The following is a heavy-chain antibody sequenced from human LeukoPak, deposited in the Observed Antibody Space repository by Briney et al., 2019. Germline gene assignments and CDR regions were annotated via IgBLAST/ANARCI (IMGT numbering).Heavy chain of an antibody. Sequence: GGSLRLSCAASGFTFDDYAMHWVRQAPGKGLEWVSGISWNSGSIGYADSVKGRSTISRDNAKNSLYLQMNSLRAEDTALYYCAKDLAPYYYDSSGYYEVYYFDYWGQGTLVTVSS. CDR1: GFTFDDYA. J-gene: IGHJ4*02. D-gene: IGHD3-22*01. V-gene: IGHV3-9*01. CDR2: ISWNSGSI. CDR3: AKDLAPYYYDSSGYYEVYYFDY.